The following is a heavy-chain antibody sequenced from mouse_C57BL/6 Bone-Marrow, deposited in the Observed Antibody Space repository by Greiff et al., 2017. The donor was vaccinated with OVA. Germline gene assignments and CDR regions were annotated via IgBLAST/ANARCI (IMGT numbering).Heavy chain of an antibody. CDR3: ARRGTTVVATGDY. V-gene: IGHV14-3*01. J-gene: IGHJ2*01. Sequence: EVKLVESVAELVRPGASVKLSCTASGFNIKNTYMHWVKQRPEQGLECIGRIDPANGNTKYAPKFQGKATITADTSSNTAYLQLSSLTSEDTAIYYCARRGTTVVATGDYWGQGTTLTVSS. CDR2: IDPANGNT. CDR1: GFNIKNTY. D-gene: IGHD1-1*01.